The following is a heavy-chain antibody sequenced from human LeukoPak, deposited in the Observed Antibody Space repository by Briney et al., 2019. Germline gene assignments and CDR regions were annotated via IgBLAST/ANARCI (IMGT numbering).Heavy chain of an antibody. Sequence: SGPTLVNPTQTLTLTCTFSGFSLSTSGMCVSWIRQPPVKALEWLARIDWDDDKYYSTSLKTRLTISQDTSKNQVVLTMTNMDPVDTATYYCARIWGSGYSAFDIWGQGTTVTVSS. V-gene: IGHV2-70*11. CDR3: ARIWGSGYSAFDI. J-gene: IGHJ3*02. CDR1: GFSLSTSGMC. CDR2: IDWDDDK. D-gene: IGHD3-22*01.